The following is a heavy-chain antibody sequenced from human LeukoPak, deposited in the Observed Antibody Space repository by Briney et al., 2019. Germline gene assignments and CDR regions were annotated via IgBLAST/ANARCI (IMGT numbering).Heavy chain of an antibody. CDR3: AREVGYSGSYWGTYFDY. D-gene: IGHD1-26*01. CDR2: IKQDGSEK. V-gene: IGHV3-7*01. J-gene: IGHJ4*02. CDR1: GFTFSSYW. Sequence: GGSLRLSCAASGFTFSSYWMSWVHQAPGKGLEWVANIKQDGSEKYYVDSVKGRFTISRDNAKNSLYLQMNSLRAEDTAVYYCAREVGYSGSYWGTYFDYWGQGTLVTVSS.